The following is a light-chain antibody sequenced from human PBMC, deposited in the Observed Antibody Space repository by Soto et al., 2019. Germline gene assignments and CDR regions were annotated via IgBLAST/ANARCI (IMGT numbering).Light chain of an antibody. CDR2: SVS. CDR3: GSYTTSSTLV. Sequence: QSALTQPASVSGSPGQSITISCSGTSSDIGAYDHVAWFQQFPGKTPKLVIYSVSNRPSGVSNRFSGSKSGNTASLTVSGLQAEDEADYYCGSYTTSSTLVFGGGTKLTVL. J-gene: IGLJ2*01. CDR1: SSDIGAYDH. V-gene: IGLV2-14*01.